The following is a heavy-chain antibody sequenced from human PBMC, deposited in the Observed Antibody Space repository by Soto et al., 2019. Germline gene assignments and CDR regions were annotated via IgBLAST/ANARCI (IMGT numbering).Heavy chain of an antibody. CDR2: NYYSGIT. V-gene: IGHV4-31*03. CDR3: ARGSSIAGLYYGMDV. CDR1: GGSMSSGGYY. J-gene: IGHJ6*02. Sequence: VQLQESGPGLVKPSQTLSLTCTVSGGSMSSGGYYWTWISQHPGKGLEWIGYNYYSGITYYNPSLKSRVTISLDTSKNQFSLKLSSVTAADTAVYYCARGSSIAGLYYGMDVWGQGTTVTVSS. D-gene: IGHD6-6*01.